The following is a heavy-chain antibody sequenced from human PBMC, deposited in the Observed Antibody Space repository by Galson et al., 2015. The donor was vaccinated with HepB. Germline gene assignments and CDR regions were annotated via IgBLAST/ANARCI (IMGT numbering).Heavy chain of an antibody. Sequence: QSGAEVKKPGESLKISCKGSGYSFTSYWIGWVRQMPGKGLEWMGIIYPGDSDTRYSPSFQGQVTISADKSISTAYLQWSSLKASDTAMYYCATVDTAMGTGLYGMDVWGQGTTVTVSS. D-gene: IGHD5-18*01. CDR1: GYSFTSYW. J-gene: IGHJ6*02. CDR3: ATVDTAMGTGLYGMDV. V-gene: IGHV5-51*01. CDR2: IYPGDSDT.